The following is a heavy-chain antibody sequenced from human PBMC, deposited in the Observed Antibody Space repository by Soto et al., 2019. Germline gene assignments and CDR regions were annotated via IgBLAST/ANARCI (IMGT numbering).Heavy chain of an antibody. V-gene: IGHV4-34*01. Sequence: QVQLQQWGAGLLKPSETLSLTCAVYGGSFSGYYWSWIRQPPGKGLEWIGEINHSGSTNYNLSLKSRVTISVDTSKNQFSLKLSSVTAADTAVYYCARGHDFWSGYNFDYWGQGTLVTVSS. J-gene: IGHJ4*02. D-gene: IGHD3-3*01. CDR2: INHSGST. CDR1: GGSFSGYY. CDR3: ARGHDFWSGYNFDY.